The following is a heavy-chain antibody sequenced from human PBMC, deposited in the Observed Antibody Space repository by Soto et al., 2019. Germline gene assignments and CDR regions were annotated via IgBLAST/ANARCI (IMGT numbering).Heavy chain of an antibody. D-gene: IGHD3-16*01. CDR3: AKGGGGDQGY. J-gene: IGHJ4*02. Sequence: EVQLVESEGGLVQPGGSLRLSCEASGFIFTTSDMSWVRQAPGKGLEWISSITITGDTTHYADSVKGRFTISRDNSRIPVYSERNSPRGENTTVYYCAKGGGGDQGYWGQGTLVAVSS. CDR2: ITITGDTT. CDR1: GFIFTTSD. V-gene: IGHV3-23*04.